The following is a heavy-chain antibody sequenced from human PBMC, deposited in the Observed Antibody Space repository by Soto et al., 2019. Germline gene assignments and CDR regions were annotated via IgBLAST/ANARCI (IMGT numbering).Heavy chain of an antibody. CDR2: ISYDGSNK. J-gene: IGHJ4*02. D-gene: IGHD2-21*02. CDR1: GFTFSSYA. V-gene: IGHV3-30-3*01. CDR3: ARDRVTSGGNSGGWFDY. Sequence: QVQLVESGGGVVQPGRSLRLSCAASGFTFSSYAMHWVRQAPGKGLEWVAVISYDGSNKYYADSVKGRFTISRDNSKNTLYLKMNSLGAEDRGVFYCARDRVTSGGNSGGWFDYWGQGTLVTVSS.